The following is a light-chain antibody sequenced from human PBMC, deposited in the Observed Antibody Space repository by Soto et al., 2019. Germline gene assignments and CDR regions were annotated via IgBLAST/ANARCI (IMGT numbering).Light chain of an antibody. CDR1: SGHSHYA. Sequence: QLVLTQSPSASDSLGASVKLTCTLSSGHSHYAIAWHQQQPEKGPRYLMKVNGDGSHTKGDGIPDRFSGSSSGAERYLTISSLQSEDEADYHCQTWDTGIQVFGGGTKVTVL. CDR3: QTWDTGIQV. J-gene: IGLJ2*01. CDR2: VNGDGSH. V-gene: IGLV4-69*01.